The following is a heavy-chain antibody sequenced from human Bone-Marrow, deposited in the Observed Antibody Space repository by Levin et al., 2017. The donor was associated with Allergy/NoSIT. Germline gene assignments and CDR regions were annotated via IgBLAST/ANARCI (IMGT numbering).Heavy chain of an antibody. CDR1: GGSFGGYY. V-gene: IGHV4-34*01. CDR3: ARVQKGVIITSHYYYVDV. D-gene: IGHD3-10*01. CDR2: INLSGNT. Sequence: NASETLSLTCAVYGGSFGGYYWNWIRQPPGKGLEWIGEINLSGNTNYNPSLKSRVTISLDTSKNQFSLRLSSLTAADTSGYYCARVQKGVIITSHYYYVDVWGKGTTVTVS. J-gene: IGHJ6*03.